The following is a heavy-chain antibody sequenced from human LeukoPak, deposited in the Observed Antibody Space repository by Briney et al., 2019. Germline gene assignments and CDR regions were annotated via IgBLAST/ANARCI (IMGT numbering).Heavy chain of an antibody. Sequence: GGSLRLSCAASGSTFSSYSMNWVRQAPGKGLEWVSSISSSSSYIYYADSVKGRFTISRDNAKNSLYLQMNSLRAEDTAVYYCARDLGYPNWFDPWGQGTLVTVSS. D-gene: IGHD5-18*01. CDR1: GSTFSSYS. J-gene: IGHJ5*02. CDR3: ARDLGYPNWFDP. CDR2: ISSSSSYI. V-gene: IGHV3-21*01.